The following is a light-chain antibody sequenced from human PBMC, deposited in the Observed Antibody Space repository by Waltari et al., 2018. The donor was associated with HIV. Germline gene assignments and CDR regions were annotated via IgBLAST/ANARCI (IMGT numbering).Light chain of an antibody. Sequence: QSVLTQPPSVSGAPGQRVTISCTGSSSNIGAGYDVHWYRQLPGTAPKLLSSRSSALALGVPDRFSGSKSGTSASLVITGLEAEDEADYYCQAYDRISWVFGAGTKLTVL. CDR3: QAYDRISWV. J-gene: IGLJ3*02. V-gene: IGLV1-40*01. CDR2: RSS. CDR1: SSNIGAGYD.